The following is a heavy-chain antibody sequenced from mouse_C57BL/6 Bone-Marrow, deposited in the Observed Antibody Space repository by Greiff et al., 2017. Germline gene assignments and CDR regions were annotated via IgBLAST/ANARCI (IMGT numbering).Heavy chain of an antibody. D-gene: IGHD1-1*01. CDR1: GFTFSDYG. CDR2: ISNLAYSI. J-gene: IGHJ3*01. V-gene: IGHV5-15*01. Sequence: VQLKESGGGLVQPGGSLKLSCAASGFTFSDYGMAWVRQAPRKGPEWVAFISNLAYSIYYADTVTGRFTISRENAKNTLYREMSSLRSEDTAMYYCARRDYYGSFAWFAYWGQGTLVTVSA. CDR3: ARRDYYGSFAWFAY.